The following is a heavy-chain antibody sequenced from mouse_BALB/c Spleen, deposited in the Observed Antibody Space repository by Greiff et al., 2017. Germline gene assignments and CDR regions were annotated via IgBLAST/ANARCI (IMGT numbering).Heavy chain of an antibody. D-gene: IGHD5-1*01. CDR2: INPSTGYT. V-gene: IGHV1S26*01. J-gene: IGHJ4*01. CDR3: STDGALDY. Sequence: QVQLQQSGAELVKPGASVKMSCKASGYTFTSYWMHWVQQRPGQGLEWIGYINPSTGYTDYSQKFKDKSTLTADKTSSTAYMQLSSLTSEDSAVEYCSTDGALDYWGQGTTVTVSS. CDR1: GYTFTSYW.